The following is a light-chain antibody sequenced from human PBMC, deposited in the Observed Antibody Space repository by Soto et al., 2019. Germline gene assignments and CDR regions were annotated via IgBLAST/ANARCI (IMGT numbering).Light chain of an antibody. J-gene: IGKJ4*01. V-gene: IGKV3-11*01. Sequence: EIVLTQSPATLSLSPGEGATLSCRASQSVSSSLAWYQQKPGQAPRLLIYDASNRLTGIPDKFSGSGSGTDFTLTISSLEPEDFALYYCQQRSNRPLTFGGGTKVEIK. CDR3: QQRSNRPLT. CDR2: DAS. CDR1: QSVSSS.